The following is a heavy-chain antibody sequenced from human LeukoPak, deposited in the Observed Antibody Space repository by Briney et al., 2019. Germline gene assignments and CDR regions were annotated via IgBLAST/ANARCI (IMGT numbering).Heavy chain of an antibody. CDR1: GYTFTSYD. D-gene: IGHD6-19*01. V-gene: IGHV1-8*01. CDR3: ARDFARYSSGSTYLKPLGF. CDR2: MNPNSGNT. J-gene: IGHJ4*02. Sequence: GASVKVSCKASGYTFTSYDINWVRQATGQGLEWMGWMNPNSGNTGYAQKFQGRVTLTRDTSIRTAYMEVSSLRSDDTAVYYCARDFARYSSGSTYLKPLGFWGQGTLVTVSS.